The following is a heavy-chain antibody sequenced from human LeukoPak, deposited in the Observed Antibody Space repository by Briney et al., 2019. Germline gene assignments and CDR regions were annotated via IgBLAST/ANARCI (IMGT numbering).Heavy chain of an antibody. CDR2: MNPNSGNT. J-gene: IGHJ6*02. D-gene: IGHD3-10*01. V-gene: IGHV1-8*01. CDR1: GYTFTSYD. CDR3: ARSWFGELLYGYYYGMDV. Sequence: ASVKVSCKASGYTFTSYDINWVRQATGQGLEWMGWMNPNSGNTGYAQKFQGRVTMTRNTSISTAYMELSSLRSEDTAVYYCARSWFGELLYGYYYGMDVWAKGPRSPSP.